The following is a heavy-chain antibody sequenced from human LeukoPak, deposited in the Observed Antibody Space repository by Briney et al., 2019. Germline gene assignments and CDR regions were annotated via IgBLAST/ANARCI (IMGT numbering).Heavy chain of an antibody. CDR3: ARDPWDYDILTGYYVNWFDP. CDR2: IYTGGST. CDR1: GGSISSGSYY. V-gene: IGHV4-61*02. J-gene: IGHJ5*02. Sequence: SETLSLTCTVSGGSISSGSYYWSWIRQPAGKGLEWIGRIYTGGSTNYNPSLKSRVTISVDTSKNQFSLKLISVTAADTAVYYCARDPWDYDILTGYYVNWFDPWGQGTLVTVSS. D-gene: IGHD3-9*01.